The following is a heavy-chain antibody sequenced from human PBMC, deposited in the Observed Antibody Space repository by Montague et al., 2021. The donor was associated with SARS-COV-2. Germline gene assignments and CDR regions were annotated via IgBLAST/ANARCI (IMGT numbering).Heavy chain of an antibody. CDR2: MYYSGST. CDR1: GGSISSSNYY. J-gene: IGHJ6*02. CDR3: ARDDLVFQGVTKGMDV. V-gene: IGHV4-39*07. D-gene: IGHD3-10*01. Sequence: SETLSLTCTVSGGSISSSNYYWSWIRQPPGKGLVWIGNMYYSGSTYYNPSLKIRVSISIDTSKNQFSLKLSSVTAADTAVYYGARDDLVFQGVTKGMDVWGQGTTVTVSS.